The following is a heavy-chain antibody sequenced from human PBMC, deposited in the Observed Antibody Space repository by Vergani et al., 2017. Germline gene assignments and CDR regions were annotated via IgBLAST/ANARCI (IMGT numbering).Heavy chain of an antibody. CDR2: IKSKTDGGTT. J-gene: IGHJ4*02. Sequence: EVQLVESGGGVVQPGGSLRLSCAASGFTFSNAWMSWVRQAPGKGLEWVGRIKSKTDGGTTDYAAPVKGRFTISRDDSKNTLYLQMNSLKTEDTAVYYCTTQRVRSGSYFQYLGYWGQGTLVTVSS. D-gene: IGHD1-26*01. V-gene: IGHV3-15*01. CDR3: TTQRVRSGSYFQYLGY. CDR1: GFTFSNAW.